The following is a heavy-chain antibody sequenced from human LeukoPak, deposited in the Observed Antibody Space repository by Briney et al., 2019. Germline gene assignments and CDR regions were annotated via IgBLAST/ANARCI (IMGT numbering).Heavy chain of an antibody. D-gene: IGHD5-24*01. CDR1: GGSISGSNYY. CDR3: ARLERWQQFYFDY. V-gene: IGHV4-39*01. Sequence: SETLSLTCTVSGGSISGSNYYWGWVRQPPGKGLEWIGSIYYSGSTYYNPSLKSRVTISVDTSKNQFSLKLSSVTAADTAVYYCARLERWQQFYFDYWGQGTLVTVSS. CDR2: IYYSGST. J-gene: IGHJ4*02.